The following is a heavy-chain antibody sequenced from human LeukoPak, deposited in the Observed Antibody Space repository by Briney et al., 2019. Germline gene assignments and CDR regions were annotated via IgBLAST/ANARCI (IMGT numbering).Heavy chain of an antibody. CDR3: ARGGGVGYYYYDMDV. J-gene: IGHJ6*03. Sequence: SETLSLTCTVSGGSISSSSYYWGWVRQPPGKGLEWIGYIYYSGSTNYNPSLRSRVTISVDTSKNQFSLKLSSVTAADTAVYYCARGGGVGYYYYDMDVWGKGTTVTVSS. V-gene: IGHV4-61*05. D-gene: IGHD2-8*02. CDR2: IYYSGST. CDR1: GGSISSSSYY.